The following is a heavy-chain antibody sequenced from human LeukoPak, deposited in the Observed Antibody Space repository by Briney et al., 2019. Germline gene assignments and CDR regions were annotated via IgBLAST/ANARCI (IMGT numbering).Heavy chain of an antibody. Sequence: GASVKVSCKASGYTFTSYGISWVRQAPGQGLEWMGWISIYSGNTNYAQKFQDRISMTTDTSTNTAYMELRSLKSDDTAVYYCARDPGGTWGFDYWGQGALVTVSS. CDR1: GYTFTSYG. CDR2: ISIYSGNT. J-gene: IGHJ4*02. V-gene: IGHV1-18*01. CDR3: ARDPGGTWGFDY. D-gene: IGHD7-27*01.